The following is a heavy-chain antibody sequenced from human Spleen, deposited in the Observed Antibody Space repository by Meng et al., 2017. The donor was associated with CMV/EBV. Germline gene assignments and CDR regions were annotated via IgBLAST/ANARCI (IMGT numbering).Heavy chain of an antibody. D-gene: IGHD2-15*01. CDR3: ARLMVVAAKDY. CDR2: ITNSGGVI. V-gene: IGHV3-48*03. J-gene: IGHJ4*02. Sequence: GESLKISCSASGFTFSDFEMNWVRQAPGEGPEWVSYITNSGGVIYYADSVQGRFTISRDNAKNSLYLQMNSLRAEDTAVYYCARLMVVAAKDYWGQGTLVTVSS. CDR1: GFTFSDFE.